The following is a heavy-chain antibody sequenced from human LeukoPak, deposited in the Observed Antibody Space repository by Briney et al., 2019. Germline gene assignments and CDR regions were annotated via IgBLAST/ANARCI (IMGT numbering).Heavy chain of an antibody. Sequence: SETLSLTRAVSDYSVGSAYYWGWIRQPPGKGLEWIGNIYYRGNTYYNPSLKGRVTISIDTSNNQFFLKLTSVTAADTAVYYCAKSFNWNTEYYFDYRGQGILVTVSS. D-gene: IGHD1-1*01. CDR3: AKSFNWNTEYYFDY. CDR1: DYSVGSAYY. CDR2: IYYRGNT. V-gene: IGHV4-38-2*01. J-gene: IGHJ4*02.